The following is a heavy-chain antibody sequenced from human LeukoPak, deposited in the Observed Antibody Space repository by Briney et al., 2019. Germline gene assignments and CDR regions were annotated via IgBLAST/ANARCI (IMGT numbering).Heavy chain of an antibody. J-gene: IGHJ4*02. CDR2: INHSGST. V-gene: IGHV4-34*01. Sequence: SETLSLTCAVYGGSFSGYYWSWIRQPPGEGLEWIGEINHSGSTNYNPSLKSRVTISVDTSKNQFSLKLSSVTAADTAVYYCARLIFGVVIHFDYWGQGTLVTVSS. CDR1: GGSFSGYY. D-gene: IGHD3-3*01. CDR3: ARLIFGVVIHFDY.